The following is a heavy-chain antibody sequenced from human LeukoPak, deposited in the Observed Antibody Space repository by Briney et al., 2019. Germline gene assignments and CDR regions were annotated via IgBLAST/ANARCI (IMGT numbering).Heavy chain of an antibody. CDR1: GFTFSSYA. Sequence: PGGSLRLSCAASGFTFSSYAMSWARQAPGKGLEWVSAISGSGGSTYYADSVKGRFTISRDNSKNTLYLQMNSLRAEDTAVYYCAKDLVLVGGYYFDYWGQETLVTVSS. CDR2: ISGSGGST. J-gene: IGHJ4*02. CDR3: AKDLVLVGGYYFDY. V-gene: IGHV3-23*01. D-gene: IGHD2-8*02.